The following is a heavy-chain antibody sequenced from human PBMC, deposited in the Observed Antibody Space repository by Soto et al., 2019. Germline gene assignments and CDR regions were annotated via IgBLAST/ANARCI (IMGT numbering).Heavy chain of an antibody. V-gene: IGHV3-21*01. Sequence: EVQLVESGGGLVQPGGSLRLSCAASGFTFSSYSMNWVRQAPGKGLEWVSSISSSSSYIYYADSVKGRFTISRDNAKNSLYLQMNSLRAEDTAVYYCARDKEGFSSTSCYDYWGQGTLVTVSS. CDR2: ISSSSSYI. D-gene: IGHD2-2*01. J-gene: IGHJ4*02. CDR3: ARDKEGFSSTSCYDY. CDR1: GFTFSSYS.